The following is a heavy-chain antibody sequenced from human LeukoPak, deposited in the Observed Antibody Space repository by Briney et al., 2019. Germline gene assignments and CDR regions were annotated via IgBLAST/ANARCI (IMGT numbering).Heavy chain of an antibody. J-gene: IGHJ6*02. V-gene: IGHV1-8*01. D-gene: IGHD2-2*02. CDR2: MNPNSGNT. CDR1: GYTFTSYD. Sequence: ASVKVSCKASGYTFTSYDINWVRQATGQGLEWMGWMNPNSGNTGYAQKFQGRVTMTRNTSISTAYMELSSLRSEDTAVYYCARDLCSSTSCYTTYYYYYGMDVWGQGTTVTVSS. CDR3: ARDLCSSTSCYTTYYYYYGMDV.